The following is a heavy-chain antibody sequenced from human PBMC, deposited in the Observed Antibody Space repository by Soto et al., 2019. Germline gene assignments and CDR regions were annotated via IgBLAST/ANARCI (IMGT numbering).Heavy chain of an antibody. CDR2: ISSSSSYT. CDR1: GFTFSDYY. V-gene: IGHV3-11*05. D-gene: IGHD6-13*01. J-gene: IGHJ4*02. CDR3: ARGPSGYSSSSRDY. Sequence: QVQLVESGGGLVKPGGSLRLSCAASGFTFSDYYMSWIRQAPGKGLEWVSYISSSSSYTNYADSVKGRFTISRDNAKNSLYLHRNSLRAEDTAVYYCARGPSGYSSSSRDYWGQGTLVTVSS.